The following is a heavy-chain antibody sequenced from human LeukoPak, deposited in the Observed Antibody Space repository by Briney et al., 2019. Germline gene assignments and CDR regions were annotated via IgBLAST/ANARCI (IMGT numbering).Heavy chain of an antibody. V-gene: IGHV1-2*02. CDR3: ARTTPARGGFDY. D-gene: IGHD1-1*01. J-gene: IGHJ4*02. Sequence: ASVKVSCKASGYTFTGYYMHWVRQAPGQGLEWMGWINPNNGDTNSAQKFQGRVTMTRDTSISTAYMELSRLRSDDTAVYYCARTTPARGGFDYWGQGTLVTVSS. CDR1: GYTFTGYY. CDR2: INPNNGDT.